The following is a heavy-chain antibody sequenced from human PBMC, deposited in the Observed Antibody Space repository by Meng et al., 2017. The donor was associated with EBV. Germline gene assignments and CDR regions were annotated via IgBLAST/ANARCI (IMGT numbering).Heavy chain of an antibody. D-gene: IGHD3-10*01. CDR2: FLPRLGAP. CDR1: GGPFRYYA. J-gene: IGHJ4*02. V-gene: IGHV1-69*01. CDR3: ASESGRGYTPDY. Sequence: VHVGHAAAEVKKPGSSVKVSCKTSGGPFRYYAISWVRQAPGQGLEWLGGFLPRLGAPNYAQKFHGRVKITADESTSTHYMDLSSLRSEDTAIYYCASESGRGYTPDYWGQGTLVTVSS.